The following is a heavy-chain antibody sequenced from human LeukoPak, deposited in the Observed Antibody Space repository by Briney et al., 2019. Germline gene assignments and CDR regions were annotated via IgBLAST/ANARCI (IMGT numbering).Heavy chain of an antibody. V-gene: IGHV4-61*01. CDR1: GGSVSSGSYY. J-gene: IGHJ5*02. CDR2: IYYSGST. Sequence: KPSETLSLTCTVSGGSVSSGSYYWSWIRQPPGKGLVWIGYIYYSGSTNYNPSLKSRVTISVDTSKNQFSLKLSSVTAADTAVYYCARTHYGSGSHNWFDPWGQRTLVTVSS. D-gene: IGHD3-10*01. CDR3: ARTHYGSGSHNWFDP.